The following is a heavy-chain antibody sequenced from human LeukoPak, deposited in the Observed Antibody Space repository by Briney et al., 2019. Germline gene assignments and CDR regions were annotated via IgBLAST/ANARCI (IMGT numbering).Heavy chain of an antibody. J-gene: IGHJ6*03. Sequence: SETLSLTCTVSGGSISSYYWSWIRLPPAQGMEWIGRIYPSSSTNYNPSLKSRVTISVDTSKNQFSLKLSSVTAADTAVYYCARANGDPFNYYFYMDVWGKGTTVTVSS. CDR3: ARANGDPFNYYFYMDV. CDR1: GGSISSYY. CDR2: IYPSSST. V-gene: IGHV4-4*07. D-gene: IGHD4-17*01.